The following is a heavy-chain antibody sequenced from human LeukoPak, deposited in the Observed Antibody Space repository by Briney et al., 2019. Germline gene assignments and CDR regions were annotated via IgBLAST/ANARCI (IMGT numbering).Heavy chain of an antibody. J-gene: IGHJ4*02. Sequence: GSLRPSCAASGLTLSTYEMNWIRQAPGKGLEWVSYISSASNMIFYAESVKGRFTISRDNAKNSLYLQMNSLSVEDTAIYYCATASGSWFRYYFDSWGQGTLVTVSS. CDR3: ATASGSWFRYYFDS. V-gene: IGHV3-48*03. D-gene: IGHD6-13*01. CDR1: GLTLSTYE. CDR2: ISSASNMI.